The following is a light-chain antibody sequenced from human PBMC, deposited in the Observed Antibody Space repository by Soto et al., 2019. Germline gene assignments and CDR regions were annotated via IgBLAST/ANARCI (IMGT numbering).Light chain of an antibody. CDR3: CSYAGSYTLGV. Sequence: QSALTQPASVSGSPGQSITISCTGTSSDVGNYNLVSWYQQHPGKAPKLMIYEGSKRPSGVSNRFSGSKSGNSASLTISGLQAEDEADYYCCSYAGSYTLGVFGGGTQLTVL. CDR2: EGS. CDR1: SSDVGNYNL. V-gene: IGLV2-23*01. J-gene: IGLJ7*01.